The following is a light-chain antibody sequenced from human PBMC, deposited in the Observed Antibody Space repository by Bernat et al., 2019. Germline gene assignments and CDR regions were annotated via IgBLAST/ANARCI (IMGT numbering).Light chain of an antibody. CDR3: QQSYSTPLYT. J-gene: IGKJ2*01. V-gene: IGKV1-39*01. Sequence: DIQMTQPPSSLSASVGDRVTITCRASQSISSYLNWYQQKPGKAPKLLIYAASSLQSGVPSRFSGSGSGTDFTLTISRLQPEDFATYYCQQSYSTPLYTFGQGTKLEIK. CDR1: QSISSY. CDR2: AAS.